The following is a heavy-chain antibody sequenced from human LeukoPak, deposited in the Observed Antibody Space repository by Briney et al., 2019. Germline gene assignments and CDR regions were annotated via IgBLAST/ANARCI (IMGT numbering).Heavy chain of an antibody. CDR1: GFTFSNYA. CDR3: VKECLVIINYYFDY. Sequence: PGGSLRLSCSAPGFTFSNYAMHWVRQAPGGGLEYVSVISSTGGSTYYADSVKGRFTVSRDNSKNTLYLQMSSLRAEDTAVYYCVKECLVIINYYFDYWGQGTLVTVSS. J-gene: IGHJ4*02. CDR2: ISSTGGST. V-gene: IGHV3-64D*06. D-gene: IGHD3-22*01.